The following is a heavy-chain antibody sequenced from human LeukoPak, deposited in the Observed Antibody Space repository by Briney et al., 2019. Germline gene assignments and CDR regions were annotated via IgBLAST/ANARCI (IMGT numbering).Heavy chain of an antibody. J-gene: IGHJ4*02. D-gene: IGHD3-10*01. CDR2: ISGRGGST. CDR3: AKDLGLWFGETLFDY. CDR1: GFTFSSYA. Sequence: GGSLRLSCAASGFTFSSYAMSWVRQAPGKGLEWVSAISGRGGSTYYADSVRGRFTISRDNSKNTLYLQMNSLRAEDTAVYYCAKDLGLWFGETLFDYWGQGTLVTVSS. V-gene: IGHV3-23*01.